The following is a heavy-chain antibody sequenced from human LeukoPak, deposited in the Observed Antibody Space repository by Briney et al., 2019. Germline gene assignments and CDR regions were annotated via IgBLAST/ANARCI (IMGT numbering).Heavy chain of an antibody. Sequence: GGSLRLSCAASGFTFSNYAMSWVRQAPGNGLEWVSAISGSGGTTYSADSVKGRFTISRDNSMNTLYLEMNSLRAEDTAVYYCAKDDPNYYVSGSFPAYWGQGTLVTVSS. V-gene: IGHV3-23*01. CDR2: ISGSGGTT. J-gene: IGHJ4*02. CDR1: GFTFSNYA. D-gene: IGHD3-10*01. CDR3: AKDDPNYYVSGSFPAY.